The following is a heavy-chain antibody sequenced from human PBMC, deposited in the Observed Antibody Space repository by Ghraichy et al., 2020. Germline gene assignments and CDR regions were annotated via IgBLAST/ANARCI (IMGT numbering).Heavy chain of an antibody. Sequence: GESLRLSCAASGFTFSTYAMRWVRQAPGKGPEWVSAITSSGTSTYYGDSVKGRFTVSRDNSRNTLYLQMNSLRAEDTAVYYCAKADTAMSYSMDVWAKGPRSSSP. D-gene: IGHD5-18*01. CDR3: AKADTAMSYSMDV. J-gene: IGHJ6*02. V-gene: IGHV3-23*01. CDR2: ITSSGTST. CDR1: GFTFSTYA.